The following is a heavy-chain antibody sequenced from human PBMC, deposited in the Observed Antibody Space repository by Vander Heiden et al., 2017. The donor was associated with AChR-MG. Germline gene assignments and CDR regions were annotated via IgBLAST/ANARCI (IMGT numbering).Heavy chain of an antibody. CDR2: ISSSGSTI. D-gene: IGHD3-16*01. CDR3: ARDWGSSGRIFDY. V-gene: IGHV3-48*03. CDR1: AFPFSSYR. J-gene: IGHJ4*02. Sequence: EVELVELGGGLVQPGGSLSLACAASAFPFSSYRVNWVRQAPGKGLEWDSYISSSGSTIYCADAVKGRFTISRDNAKNSMYLQMNRVRAEDTTVYYCARDWGSSGRIFDYWGQGTLVTVSS.